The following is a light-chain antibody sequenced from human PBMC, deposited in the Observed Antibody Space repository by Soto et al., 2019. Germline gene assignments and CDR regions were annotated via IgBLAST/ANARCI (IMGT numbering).Light chain of an antibody. CDR2: AAS. J-gene: IGKJ1*01. CDR3: QKYNSAPMWT. CDR1: QGTSNY. V-gene: IGKV1-27*01. Sequence: DIQMTQSPSSLSASVGDRVTITCRASQGTSNYLAWYQQKPGKVPKLLIYAASTLQSGVPSRFRGSGSGTYFTLTINSLQPEDVATYYCQKYNSAPMWTFGQGTKVEIK.